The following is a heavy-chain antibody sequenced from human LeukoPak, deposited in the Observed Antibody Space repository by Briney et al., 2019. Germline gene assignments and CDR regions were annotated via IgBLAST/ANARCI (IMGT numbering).Heavy chain of an antibody. CDR2: ISGSGAST. CDR1: GFSFSGYA. Sequence: SGGSLRLSCAASGFSFSGYAMSWVRQAPGKGLEWGSAISGSGASTYYADSVKGRFTISRDNSKNTLYLQMNSLRAEDTAIYYCAKAALRYQLLSSLDYWGQGTLVTVSS. D-gene: IGHD2-2*01. V-gene: IGHV3-23*01. CDR3: AKAALRYQLLSSLDY. J-gene: IGHJ4*02.